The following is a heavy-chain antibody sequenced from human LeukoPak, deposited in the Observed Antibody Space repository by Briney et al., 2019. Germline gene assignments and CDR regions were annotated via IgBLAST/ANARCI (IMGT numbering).Heavy chain of an antibody. V-gene: IGHV1-46*04. J-gene: IGHJ4*02. D-gene: IGHD1-7*01. CDR1: GYTFTSGY. CDR2: IDPSGGRT. Sequence: ASVKVSCKASGYTFTSGYIHWVRQAPGQGLEWMGIIDPSGGRTTYAQNLQGRVTMTRDTSISTAYMELSRLRSDDTAVYYCARGSGTTDYWGQGTLVTVSS. CDR3: ARGSGTTDY.